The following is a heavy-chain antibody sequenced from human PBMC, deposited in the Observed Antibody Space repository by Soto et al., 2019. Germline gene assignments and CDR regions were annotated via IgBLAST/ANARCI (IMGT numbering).Heavy chain of an antibody. J-gene: IGHJ4*02. CDR2: IYYSGST. Sequence: SSETLSLTCTVSGGSISSYYWIWIRQPPGKGLEWIGYIYYSGSTNYNPSLKSRVTISVDTSKNQFSLKLSSVTAADTAVYYCARAYGDHKFDYWGQGTLVTVSS. CDR1: GGSISSYY. V-gene: IGHV4-59*01. CDR3: ARAYGDHKFDY. D-gene: IGHD4-17*01.